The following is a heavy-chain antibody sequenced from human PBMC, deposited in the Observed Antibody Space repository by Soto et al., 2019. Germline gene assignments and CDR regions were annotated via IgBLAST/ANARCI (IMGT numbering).Heavy chain of an antibody. V-gene: IGHV1-69*01. J-gene: IGHJ3*02. CDR1: GGTFSSYA. CDR3: ARARAVAFYSRDAFDI. D-gene: IGHD6-19*01. Sequence: QVQLVQSGAEVKKPGSSVKVSYKASGGTFSSYAISWVRQAPGQGLEWMGGIIPIFGTANYAQKFQGRVTITADESTSTAYMELSSLRSEDTAVYYCARARAVAFYSRDAFDIWGQGTMVTVSS. CDR2: IIPIFGTA.